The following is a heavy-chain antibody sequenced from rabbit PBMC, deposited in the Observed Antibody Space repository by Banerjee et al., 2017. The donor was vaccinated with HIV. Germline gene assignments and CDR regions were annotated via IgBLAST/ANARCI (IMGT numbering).Heavy chain of an antibody. CDR3: ARNWAGSSYYILFNL. Sequence: QEQLVESGGGLVQPEGSLTLPCTASGFSFNSYYMCWVRQAPGKGLEWIGCIYIRSGNTYYASWAKGRFTISKTSSTTVTLQMTSLTAADTATYFCARNWAGSSYYILFNLWGPGTLVSVS. CDR2: IYIRSGNT. CDR1: GFSFNSYY. J-gene: IGHJ4*01. D-gene: IGHD8-1*01. V-gene: IGHV1S45*01.